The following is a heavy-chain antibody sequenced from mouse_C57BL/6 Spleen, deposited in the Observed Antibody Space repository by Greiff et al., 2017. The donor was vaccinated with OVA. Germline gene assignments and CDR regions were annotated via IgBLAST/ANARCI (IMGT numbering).Heavy chain of an antibody. CDR1: GFTFSSYG. CDR2: ISSGGSYT. D-gene: IGHD2-3*01. J-gene: IGHJ1*03. CDR3: ARRGWDWYFDV. Sequence: EVKVVASGGDLVKPGGSLKLSCAASGFTFSSYGMSWVRQTPDKRLEWVATISSGGSYTYYPDSVKGRFTISRDNAKNTRYLQMSSLKSEDTAMYYCARRGWDWYFDVWGTGTTVTVSS. V-gene: IGHV5-6*02.